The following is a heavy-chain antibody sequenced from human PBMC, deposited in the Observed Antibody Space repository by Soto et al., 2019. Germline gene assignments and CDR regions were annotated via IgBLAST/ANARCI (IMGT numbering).Heavy chain of an antibody. CDR1: DGSVSDYY. CDR2: VFITGGT. Sequence: GPGLVKTSETLSLTCTVSDGSVSDYYWHWIRQPAGEGLEWIGRVFITGGTTYNPSLKSRMSMSIDTSKNQFSLPLRSVTAAATAVYYCATDTGGGARAFEYWGQGALVTVSS. J-gene: IGHJ4*02. CDR3: ATDTGGGARAFEY. V-gene: IGHV4-4*07. D-gene: IGHD1-26*01.